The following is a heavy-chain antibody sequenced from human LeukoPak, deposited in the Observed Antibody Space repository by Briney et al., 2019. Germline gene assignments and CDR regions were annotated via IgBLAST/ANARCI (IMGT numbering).Heavy chain of an antibody. J-gene: IGHJ4*02. CDR1: GGSFSGYY. CDR2: IKHSGST. Sequence: SETLSLTCAVYGGSFSGYYWSWIRQPPGKGLEWIGEIKHSGSTNYNPSLKSRVTISVDTSKNQFSLKLSSVTAADTAVYYCARGGGLIAARDFDYWGQGTLVTVSS. D-gene: IGHD6-6*01. CDR3: ARGGGLIAARDFDY. V-gene: IGHV4-34*01.